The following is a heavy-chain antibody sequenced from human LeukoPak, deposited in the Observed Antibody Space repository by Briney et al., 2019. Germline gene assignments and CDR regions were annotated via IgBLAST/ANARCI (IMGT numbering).Heavy chain of an antibody. CDR1: GFTVSSTY. D-gene: IGHD3-10*01. Sequence: GGSLRLSCAAYGFTVSSTYMSWVRQAPGKGLEWVSVLYSGGSTYYADSVQGRFTISRDNSKNTLYLQMNSLRAEDTAVYYCARHYYGAGSYFDYWGQGTLVTVSS. CDR2: LYSGGST. V-gene: IGHV3-53*01. J-gene: IGHJ4*02. CDR3: ARHYYGAGSYFDY.